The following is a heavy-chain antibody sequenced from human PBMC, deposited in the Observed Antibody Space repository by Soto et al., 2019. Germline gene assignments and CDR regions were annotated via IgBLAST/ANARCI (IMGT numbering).Heavy chain of an antibody. CDR1: GYTFTGYY. Sequence: AAVKPSCKASGYTFTGYYMPWVRQAPGQGLEWMGWINPNSGGTNYAQKFQGRVTMTRDTSISTAYMELSRLRSDDTAVYYCAIELIVEQWRLQAYRAQRTLVTVSA. J-gene: IGHJ1*01. V-gene: IGHV1-2*02. CDR3: AIELIVEQWRLQAY. CDR2: INPNSGGT. D-gene: IGHD6-19*01.